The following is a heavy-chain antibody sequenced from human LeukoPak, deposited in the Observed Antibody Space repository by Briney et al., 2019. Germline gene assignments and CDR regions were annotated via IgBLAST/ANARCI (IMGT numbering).Heavy chain of an antibody. CDR2: IWYDGSNK. CDR1: GFTFSSYG. Sequence: GGSLRLSCAASGFTFSSYGMHWVRQAPGKGLEWVAVIWYDGSNKYYADSVKGRFTISRDNSKNMLYLQMNSLRAEDTAVYYCAREDDYGDYVNYYYGMDVWGQGTTVTVSS. J-gene: IGHJ6*02. V-gene: IGHV3-33*01. CDR3: AREDDYGDYVNYYYGMDV. D-gene: IGHD4-17*01.